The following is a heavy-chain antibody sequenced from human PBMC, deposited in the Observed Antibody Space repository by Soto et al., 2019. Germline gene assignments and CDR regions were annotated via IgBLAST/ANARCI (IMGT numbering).Heavy chain of an antibody. CDR1: GFTFSGSA. CDR3: TPNLARYCSGGSCYSYGMDV. V-gene: IGHV3-73*01. Sequence: EVQLVESGGGLVQPGGSLKLSCAASGFTFSGSAMHWVRQASGKGLEWVGRIRSKANSYATAYAASVKGRFTISRDDSKNTAYLQMNRLKTEDTAVYYCTPNLARYCSGGSCYSYGMDVWGQGTTVTVSS. CDR2: IRSKANSYAT. D-gene: IGHD2-15*01. J-gene: IGHJ6*02.